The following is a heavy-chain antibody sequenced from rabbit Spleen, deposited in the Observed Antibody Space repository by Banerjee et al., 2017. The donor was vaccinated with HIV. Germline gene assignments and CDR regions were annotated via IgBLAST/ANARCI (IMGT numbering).Heavy chain of an antibody. J-gene: IGHJ6*01. D-gene: IGHD6-1*01. CDR2: IEPVFGIT. Sequence: QEQLKESGGGLVQPGGSLKLSCKASGFDFSTYYMNWVRQAPGKGLEWIGYIEPVFGITYYASWVNGRFTISKTSSTTVTLQMTSLTAADTATYFCARDKGYYSYSIIGGAFATWNGMDLWGPGTLVTVS. CDR3: ARDKGYYSYSIIGGAFATWNGMDL. CDR1: GFDFSTYYM. V-gene: IGHV1S45*01.